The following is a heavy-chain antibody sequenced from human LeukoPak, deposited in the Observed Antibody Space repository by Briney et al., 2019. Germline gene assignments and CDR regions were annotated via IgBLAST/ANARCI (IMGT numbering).Heavy chain of an antibody. CDR3: ARDGYCSSGTCYGKDY. D-gene: IGHD2-15*01. CDR1: GFVFSDYW. Sequence: GGSLRLSCAASGFVFSDYWMHWVRQGPGKGLVWVSRINSDGSSTIYADSVKGRFTISRDNAKNTVYLQMNSLRADDTAVYYCARDGYCSSGTCYGKDYWGQGTLVTVSS. V-gene: IGHV3-74*01. J-gene: IGHJ4*02. CDR2: INSDGSST.